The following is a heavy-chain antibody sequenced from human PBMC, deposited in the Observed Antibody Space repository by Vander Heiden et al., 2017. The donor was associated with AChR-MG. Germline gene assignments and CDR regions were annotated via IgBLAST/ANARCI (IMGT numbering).Heavy chain of an antibody. CDR2: ISSDGNNI. CDR1: GFSFSRSG. V-gene: IGHV3-30*18. J-gene: IGHJ4*02. D-gene: IGHD6-19*01. Sequence: QVQLVESGGGVVQPGRSLRLPCAASGFSFSRSGMHWVRQAPGKGLEWMTVISSDGNNIYYADSVKGRFTISRDNSKNTLYLQMNSLRVEDTAIYYCAKPPASGWTRYFEFWGQGTLVTVSS. CDR3: AKPPASGWTRYFEF.